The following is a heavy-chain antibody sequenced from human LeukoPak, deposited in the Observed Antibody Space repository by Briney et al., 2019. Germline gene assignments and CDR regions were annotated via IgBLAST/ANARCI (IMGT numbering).Heavy chain of an antibody. D-gene: IGHD3-3*01. V-gene: IGHV3-23*01. J-gene: IGHJ5*02. Sequence: SGGSLRLSCAASGFTFSSYAMSWVRQAPGKGLEWVSAISGSGGSTYYADSVKGRFTISRDNSKNTLYLQMNSLRAEDTAVYYCAKEATGSYDFWSGYHGQFDPWGQGTLVTVSS. CDR3: AKEATGSYDFWSGYHGQFDP. CDR1: GFTFSSYA. CDR2: ISGSGGST.